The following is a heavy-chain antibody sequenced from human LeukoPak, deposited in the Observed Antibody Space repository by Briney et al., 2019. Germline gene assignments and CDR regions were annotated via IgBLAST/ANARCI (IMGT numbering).Heavy chain of an antibody. D-gene: IGHD5-12*01. V-gene: IGHV4-34*01. CDR3: ARGKARVDY. CDR1: GGSFSGYY. CDR2: INHSGST. J-gene: IGHJ4*02. Sequence: SETLSLTCAVYGGSFSGYYWSWIRQPPGKGLEWIGEINHSGSTNYNPSLKSRVTISVDTSKNQFSLKLSSVTAADTAVYYCARGKARVDYWGQGTLVTVSS.